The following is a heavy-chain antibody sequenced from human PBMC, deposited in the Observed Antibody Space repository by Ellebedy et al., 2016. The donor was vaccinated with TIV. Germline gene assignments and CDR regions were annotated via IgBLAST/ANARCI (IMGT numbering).Heavy chain of an antibody. V-gene: IGHV3-7*03. CDR2: IKQDGSEK. Sequence: GGSLRLSCAASGFTFSSYWMSWVRQAPGRGLEWVANIKQDGSEKYYVDSVKGRFTISRDNATSSLYLQVNSLRAEETAVYYCARVDDGYNYFFDCWGQGTLVTVSS. J-gene: IGHJ4*02. CDR1: GFTFSSYW. D-gene: IGHD5-24*01. CDR3: ARVDDGYNYFFDC.